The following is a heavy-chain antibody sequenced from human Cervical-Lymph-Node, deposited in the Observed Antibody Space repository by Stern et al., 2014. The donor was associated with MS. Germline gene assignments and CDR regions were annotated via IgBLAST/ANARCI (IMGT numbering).Heavy chain of an antibody. CDR2: ISYGGSNK. D-gene: IGHD3-3*01. Sequence: VQLVESGGGVVQPGRSLRLSCAASGFTFSSYAMHWVRQAPGKGLEWVAGISYGGSNKSCADSVKVRFTIARDNSKNTLYLQMNSLRAEDTAVYYCARANYDFWSGYPDFHYYGMDVWGQGTTVTVSS. V-gene: IGHV3-30-3*01. CDR1: GFTFSSYA. J-gene: IGHJ6*02. CDR3: ARANYDFWSGYPDFHYYGMDV.